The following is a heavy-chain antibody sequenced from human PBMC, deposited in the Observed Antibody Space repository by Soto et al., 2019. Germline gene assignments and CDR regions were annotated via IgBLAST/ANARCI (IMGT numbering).Heavy chain of an antibody. CDR2: IIPILGIA. V-gene: IGHV1-69*04. D-gene: IGHD6-6*01. CDR3: ARDFPFSSIAAPVRFDY. J-gene: IGHJ4*02. Sequence: GASVKVSCKASGGTFSSYTISWVRQAPGQGFEWMGRIIPILGIANYAQKFQGRVTITADKSTSTAYMELSSLRSEDTAVYYCARDFPFSSIAAPVRFDYWGQGTLVTVSS. CDR1: GGTFSSYT.